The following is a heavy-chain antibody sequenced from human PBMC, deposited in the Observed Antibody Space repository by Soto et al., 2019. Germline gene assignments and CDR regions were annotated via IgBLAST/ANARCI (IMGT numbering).Heavy chain of an antibody. CDR3: ARDSTLFGMIIISTGAFDI. CDR1: GFTFSSYS. D-gene: IGHD3-3*01. J-gene: IGHJ3*02. Sequence: GGSLRLSCVASGFTFSSYSLTWVRQAPGKGLEWVSSISSSSTYIYYAASVKGRFTISRDNGKNSLYLQMNSLRAEDTAVYYCARDSTLFGMIIISTGAFDIWGQGTMVTVSS. CDR2: ISSSSTYI. V-gene: IGHV3-21*01.